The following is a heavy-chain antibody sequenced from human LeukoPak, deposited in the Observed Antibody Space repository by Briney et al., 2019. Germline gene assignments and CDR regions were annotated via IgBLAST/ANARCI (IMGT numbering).Heavy chain of an antibody. CDR1: GFNFSIYS. Sequence: GGSLRLSCAASGFNFSIYSMSWVRQAPGKGLEWVASMSSSGSNIYYADSVKGRFTISRDNAKNSLYLQLNSLGAEDTAGYFCARTVGYCSGPNCRVMGNRFDFWGQGALVAVSS. D-gene: IGHD2-15*01. CDR2: MSSSGSNI. CDR3: ARTVGYCSGPNCRVMGNRFDF. J-gene: IGHJ5*01. V-gene: IGHV3-21*01.